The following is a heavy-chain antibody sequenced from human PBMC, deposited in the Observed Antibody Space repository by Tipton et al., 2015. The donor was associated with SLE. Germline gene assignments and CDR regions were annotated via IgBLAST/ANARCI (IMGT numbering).Heavy chain of an antibody. CDR3: AREGQQPA. CDR2: IYYSGST. Sequence: TLSLTCAVYGGSFSGYYWSWIRQPPGKGLEWIGYIYYSGSTYYNPSLKSRVTISVDTSKNQFSLKLSSVTAADTAVYYCAREGQQPAWGQGTLVTVSS. D-gene: IGHD6-13*01. J-gene: IGHJ4*02. CDR1: GGSFSGYY. V-gene: IGHV4-30-4*08.